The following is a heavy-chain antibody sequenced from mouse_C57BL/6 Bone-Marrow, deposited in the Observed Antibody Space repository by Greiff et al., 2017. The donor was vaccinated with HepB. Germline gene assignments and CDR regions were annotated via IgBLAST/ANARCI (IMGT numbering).Heavy chain of an antibody. CDR3: ARAVVARNFDY. V-gene: IGHV1-54*01. Sequence: VQLQQSGAELVRPGTSVKVSCKASGYAFTNYLIEWVKQRPGQGLEWIGVIKPGSGGTNYNEKFKGKATLTADKSSSTAYMQLSSLTSEDSAVYFCARAVVARNFDYWGQGTTLTVSS. CDR1: GYAFTNYL. J-gene: IGHJ2*01. CDR2: IKPGSGGT. D-gene: IGHD1-1*01.